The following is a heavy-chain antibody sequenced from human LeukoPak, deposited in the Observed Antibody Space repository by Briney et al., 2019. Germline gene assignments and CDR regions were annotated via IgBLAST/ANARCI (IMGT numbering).Heavy chain of an antibody. J-gene: IGHJ5*02. CDR1: GFTFSSYR. Sequence: PGGSLRLSCAASGFTFSSYRMHWVRQAPGKGLVWVSRINSDGSSTSYADSVKGRFTISRDNAKNTLYLQMNSLRAEDTAVYYCARDAVTTSLDWFDPWGQGTLVTVSS. CDR2: INSDGSST. D-gene: IGHD4-17*01. V-gene: IGHV3-74*01. CDR3: ARDAVTTSLDWFDP.